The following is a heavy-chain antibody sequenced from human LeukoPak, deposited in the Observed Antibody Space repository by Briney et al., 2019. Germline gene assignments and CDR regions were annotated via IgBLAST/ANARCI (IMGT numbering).Heavy chain of an antibody. V-gene: IGHV1-69*04. CDR1: GGTFSSYA. CDR3: ARGGDSSGYYYSWFDP. CDR2: IIPILGIA. D-gene: IGHD3-22*01. Sequence: ASVKVSCKASGGTFSSYAISWVRQAPGQGLEWMGRIIPILGIANYAQKFQGRVTITAAKSTSTAYMELSSLRSEDTAVYYCARGGDSSGYYYSWFDPWGQGTLVTVSS. J-gene: IGHJ5*02.